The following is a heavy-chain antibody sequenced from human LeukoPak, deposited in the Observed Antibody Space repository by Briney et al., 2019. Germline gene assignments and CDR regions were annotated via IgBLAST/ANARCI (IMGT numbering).Heavy chain of an antibody. D-gene: IGHD3-10*01. CDR2: ISYDGSNK. Sequence: GGSLRLSCAASGFTFSSYAMHWVRQAPGKGLELVAVISYDGSNKYYADSVKGRFTISRDNSKNTLYLQMNSLRAEDTAVYYCARDKVYYYGSGSYSVYYYYGMDVWGQGTTVTVSS. J-gene: IGHJ6*02. CDR3: ARDKVYYYGSGSYSVYYYYGMDV. CDR1: GFTFSSYA. V-gene: IGHV3-30*04.